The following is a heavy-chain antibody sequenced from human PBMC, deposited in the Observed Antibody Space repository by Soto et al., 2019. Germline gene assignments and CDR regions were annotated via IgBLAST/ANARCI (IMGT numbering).Heavy chain of an antibody. J-gene: IGHJ4*02. Sequence: GGSLRLSCAASRFFFGDYAFHWVRQAPGKGLEWVAGITSRGTDIAYADSVKGRFIISRDNAMNVLHLHMNSLRPEDTAVYYCEKSMASNLVGGLPDYWGQGTQVTVSS. V-gene: IGHV3-9*01. CDR3: EKSMASNLVGGLPDY. CDR1: RFFFGDYA. D-gene: IGHD3-16*01. CDR2: ITSRGTDI.